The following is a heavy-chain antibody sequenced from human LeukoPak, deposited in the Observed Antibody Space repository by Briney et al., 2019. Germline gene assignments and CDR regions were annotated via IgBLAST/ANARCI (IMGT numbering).Heavy chain of an antibody. CDR1: GYTFTGYY. Sequence: ASVKVSCKASGYTFTGYYMHWVRQAPGQGLEWMGRINPNSGGTNYAQKFQGRVTMTRDTSISTAYMELSRLRSDDTAVYYCARDPRGITIFGVVIIPFDYWGQGTLVTVSS. D-gene: IGHD3-3*01. J-gene: IGHJ4*02. V-gene: IGHV1-2*06. CDR2: INPNSGGT. CDR3: ARDPRGITIFGVVIIPFDY.